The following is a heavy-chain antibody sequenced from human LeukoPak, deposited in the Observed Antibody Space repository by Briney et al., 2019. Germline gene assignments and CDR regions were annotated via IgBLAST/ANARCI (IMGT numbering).Heavy chain of an antibody. J-gene: IGHJ4*02. D-gene: IGHD4-11*01. CDR1: GGSISSGSYY. Sequence: SETLSLTCTVSGGSISSGSYYWSWIRQPAGKGLEWIGRIYASGSTNYNPSLKSQVTISVDTSKNQFSLKLSSVTAADTAVYYCARDPLYLAMTTVTTWGQGTLVTVSS. CDR2: IYASGST. CDR3: ARDPLYLAMTTVTT. V-gene: IGHV4-61*02.